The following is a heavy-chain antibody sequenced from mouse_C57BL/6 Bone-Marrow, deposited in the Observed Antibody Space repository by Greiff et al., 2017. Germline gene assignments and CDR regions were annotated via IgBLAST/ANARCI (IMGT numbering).Heavy chain of an antibody. J-gene: IGHJ2*01. D-gene: IGHD1-2*01. V-gene: IGHV1-64*01. Sequence: VQLQQSGAELVKPGASVKLSCKASGYTFTSYWMHWVKQRPGQGLEWIGMIHPNSGSTNYNEKFKSKATLTVDKSSSTAYMQLSSLTSEDSAVYYCARSGYYGPGYYFDYWSQGTTLTVSS. CDR3: ARSGYYGPGYYFDY. CDR2: IHPNSGST. CDR1: GYTFTSYW.